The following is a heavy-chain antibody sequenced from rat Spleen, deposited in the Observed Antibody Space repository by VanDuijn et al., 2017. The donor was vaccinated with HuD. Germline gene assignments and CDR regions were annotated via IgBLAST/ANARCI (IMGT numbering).Heavy chain of an antibody. V-gene: IGHV5S13*01. CDR1: GFTFSNYG. CDR2: ISASGGDT. CDR3: AVSGYGY. Sequence: EVQLVESGGGLVQPGRSLKLSCAASGFTFSNYGMAWVRQAPTKGLEWVASISASGGDTYYRDSVKGRFTISRDNAKSTLDLQMNSLRSEDTATYYCAVSGYGYWGQGVMVTVSS. D-gene: IGHD4-3*01. J-gene: IGHJ2*01.